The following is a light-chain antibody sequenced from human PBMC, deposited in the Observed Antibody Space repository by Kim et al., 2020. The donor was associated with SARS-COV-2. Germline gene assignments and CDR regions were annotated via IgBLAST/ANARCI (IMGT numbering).Light chain of an antibody. CDR1: QSISSY. V-gene: IGKV1-39*01. J-gene: IGKJ1*01. CDR2: AAS. CDR3: QQSYSTPVT. Sequence: ASVGDRVTIPCRASQSISSYLNWYQQKPGKAPKLLIYAASSLQSGVPSRFSGSGSGTDFTLTISSLQPEDFATYYCQQSYSTPVTFGQGTKVDIK.